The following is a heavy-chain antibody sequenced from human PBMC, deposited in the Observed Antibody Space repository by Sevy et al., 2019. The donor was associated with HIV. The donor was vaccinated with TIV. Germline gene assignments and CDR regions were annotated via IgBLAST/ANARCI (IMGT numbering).Heavy chain of an antibody. Sequence: GGSLRLSCAASGFIFSNYYMTWVRQAPGKGLEWVSYISDRSDTISYADSVKGRFTISRDNSKNTLYLQMNSLRVEDTAVYFCARGGDFNDRSAKRDFDYWGQGTLVTVSS. CDR1: GFIFSNYY. D-gene: IGHD3-22*01. CDR3: ARGGDFNDRSAKRDFDY. V-gene: IGHV3-48*01. CDR2: ISDRSDTI. J-gene: IGHJ4*02.